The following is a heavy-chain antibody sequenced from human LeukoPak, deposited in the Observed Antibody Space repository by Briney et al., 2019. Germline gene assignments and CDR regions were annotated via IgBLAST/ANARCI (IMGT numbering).Heavy chain of an antibody. CDR3: AREKVVPAAKRTFDY. Sequence: GGSLRLSCAASGFTFSSYSMNWVRQAPGKGLEWVSSISSSSSYIYYADSVKGRFTISRDNAKNSLYLQMNSLRAEDTAVYYCAREKVVPAAKRTFDYWGQGTLVTVSS. D-gene: IGHD2-2*01. CDR2: ISSSSSYI. V-gene: IGHV3-21*01. J-gene: IGHJ4*02. CDR1: GFTFSSYS.